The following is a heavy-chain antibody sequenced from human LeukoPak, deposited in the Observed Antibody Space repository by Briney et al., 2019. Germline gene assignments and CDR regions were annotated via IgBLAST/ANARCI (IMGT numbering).Heavy chain of an antibody. J-gene: IGHJ4*02. D-gene: IGHD6-19*01. CDR2: IYSGGST. V-gene: IGHV3-53*01. Sequence: PGGSLRLSCAASGFTVSSNYMSWVRQAPGKGLEWVSVIYSGGSTYYADSVKGRFTISRDNSKNTLYLQMNSLRAEDTAAYYCARDSEPGYTTGWYVADYWGQGTLVTVSS. CDR3: ARDSEPGYTTGWYVADY. CDR1: GFTVSSNY.